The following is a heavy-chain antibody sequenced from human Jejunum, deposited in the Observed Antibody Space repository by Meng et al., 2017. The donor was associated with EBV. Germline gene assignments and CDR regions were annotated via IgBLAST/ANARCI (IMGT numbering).Heavy chain of an antibody. CDR3: AMGPDYAKSGY. V-gene: IGHV4-39*01. CDR1: GGSISSSIYC. Sequence: PQLPESGPGLVKPSETLSLPCTVSGGSISSSIYCWGWIRQPPGKGLEWIGSICFSDYTYHNPSLKSRVTISADTSKNQFSLSLTSVTAADTAVYYCAMGPDYAKSGYWGQGTLVTVSS. J-gene: IGHJ4*02. D-gene: IGHD4-17*01. CDR2: ICFSDYT.